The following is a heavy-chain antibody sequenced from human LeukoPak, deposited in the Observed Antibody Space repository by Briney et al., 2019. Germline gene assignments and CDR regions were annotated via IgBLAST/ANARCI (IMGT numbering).Heavy chain of an antibody. D-gene: IGHD3-22*01. CDR1: GGSISSSSYY. J-gene: IGHJ6*03. CDR2: IYYSGST. V-gene: IGHV4-39*01. CDR3: ARQSYNYDSSGSYYYMDV. Sequence: PSETLSLTCTVSGGSISSSSYYWGWIRQPPGKGLEWIGSIYYSGSTYYNPSLKSRVTISVDTSKNQFSLKLSSVTAADTAVYYCARQSYNYDSSGSYYYMDVWGKGTTVTVSS.